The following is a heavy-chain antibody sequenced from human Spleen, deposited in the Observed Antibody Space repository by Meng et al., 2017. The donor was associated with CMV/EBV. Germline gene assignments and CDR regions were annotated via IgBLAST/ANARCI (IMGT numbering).Heavy chain of an antibody. V-gene: IGHV4-59*01. CDR1: GGSITTDF. CDR3: ARGPGAGQLDY. CDR2: THYGRGT. Sequence: LTCTISGGSITTDFWRWIRQAPGKGLEWIAYTHYGRGTKYNPSLESRVTTSLDVYTNQFSLRLTSVNAADTAVYYCARGPGAGQLDYWGQGALVTVSS. J-gene: IGHJ4*02. D-gene: IGHD6-19*01.